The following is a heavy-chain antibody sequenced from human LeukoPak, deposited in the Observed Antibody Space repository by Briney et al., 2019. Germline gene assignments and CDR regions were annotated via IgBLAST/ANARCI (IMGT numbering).Heavy chain of an antibody. Sequence: SEALSLTCAVCGRSFNYYWSWIRQPPGKGLAWIGDINQSGITNYDPSLKSRVTISIDTSKNQLSLKVTSVTAADTAVYYCARGSHRAWEVLLDWGQGTLFTVSS. V-gene: IGHV4-34*01. D-gene: IGHD3-10*01. CDR3: ARGSHRAWEVLLD. CDR1: GRSFNYY. CDR2: INQSGIT. J-gene: IGHJ4*02.